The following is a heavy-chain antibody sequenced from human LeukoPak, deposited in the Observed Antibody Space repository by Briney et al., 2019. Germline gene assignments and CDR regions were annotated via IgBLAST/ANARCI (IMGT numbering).Heavy chain of an antibody. J-gene: IGHJ3*01. CDR2: ISGGGAKT. D-gene: IGHD3-10*02. CDR3: AKCSASYDNDAFDV. Sequence: PGGSLRLSCAASGFTFSSYSMNWVRQAPGKGLEWVSFISGGGAKTRYADSVKGQFTISRDNSKNTLYLQMNILRPEDTAIYYCAKCSASYDNDAFDVWGQGTMVSVSS. V-gene: IGHV3-23*01. CDR1: GFTFSSYS.